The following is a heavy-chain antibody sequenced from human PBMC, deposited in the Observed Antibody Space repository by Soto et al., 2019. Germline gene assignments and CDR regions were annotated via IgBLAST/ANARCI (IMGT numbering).Heavy chain of an antibody. CDR3: ASRDPGTSVDY. V-gene: IGHV3-48*03. J-gene: IGHJ4*02. CDR1: GFIFSDYE. CDR2: ISISGTII. D-gene: IGHD1-7*01. Sequence: GGSLRLSCEGSGFIFSDYEMNWVRQVPGKGLEWISYISISGTIIHYADSVKGRFTISRDNAKNSVYLQMNSLTAADTAVYYCASRDPGTSVDYWGQGTLVTVSS.